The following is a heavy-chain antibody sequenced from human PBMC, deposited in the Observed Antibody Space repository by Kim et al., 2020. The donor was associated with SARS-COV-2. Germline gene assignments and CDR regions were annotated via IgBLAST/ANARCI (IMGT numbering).Heavy chain of an antibody. D-gene: IGHD2-15*01. CDR1: GFTFDDYA. Sequence: GGSLRLSCAASGFTFDDYAMHWVRQAPGKSLEYVSGISWNSGSIGYADSVKGRFTISRDNAKNSLYLQMNSLRAEDTALYYCAKDISSHYIGPFDYWGQGTLVTVSS. CDR2: ISWNSGSI. CDR3: AKDISSHYIGPFDY. J-gene: IGHJ4*02. V-gene: IGHV3-9*01.